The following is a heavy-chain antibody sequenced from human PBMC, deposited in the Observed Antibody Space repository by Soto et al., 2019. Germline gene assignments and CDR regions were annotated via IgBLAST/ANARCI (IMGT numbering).Heavy chain of an antibody. CDR2: ISAYNGNT. Sequence: ASVKVSCKASGYTFTSYGISWVRQAPGQGLEWMGWISAYNGNTNYAQKLQGRVTMTTDTSTSTAYMELRSLRSDDTAVYYCARDGREEELRFLEWLLSNWFDTWGQGTLVTVSS. CDR1: GYTFTSYG. V-gene: IGHV1-18*01. D-gene: IGHD3-3*01. J-gene: IGHJ5*02. CDR3: ARDGREEELRFLEWLLSNWFDT.